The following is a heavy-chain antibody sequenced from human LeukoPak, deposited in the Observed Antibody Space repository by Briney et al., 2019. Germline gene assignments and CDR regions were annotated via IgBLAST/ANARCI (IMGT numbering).Heavy chain of an antibody. J-gene: IGHJ4*02. D-gene: IGHD5-12*01. Sequence: GGSLRLSCAASGFTFSSYDMHWVRQATGKGLEWVSAIGTAGDTYYPGSVKGRFTISRENAKNSLYLQMNSLRAEDTAVYYCARDLGGGYEFDYWSQGTLVTVSS. CDR2: IGTAGDT. CDR3: ARDLGGGYEFDY. CDR1: GFTFSSYD. V-gene: IGHV3-13*01.